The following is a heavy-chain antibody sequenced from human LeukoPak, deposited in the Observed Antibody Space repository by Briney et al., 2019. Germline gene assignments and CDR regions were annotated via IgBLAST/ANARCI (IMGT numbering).Heavy chain of an antibody. CDR2: IFYIGTT. J-gene: IGHJ4*02. D-gene: IGHD3-22*01. CDR1: GGSISSSSYY. CDR3: ARDRYYYDSSGYVFDY. V-gene: IGHV4-39*07. Sequence: SETLSLTCTVSGGSISSSSYYWGWIRQPPGKGLEWIGSIFYIGTTYYNPSLKSRVTISVDTSKNQFSLKLSSVTAADTAVYYCARDRYYYDSSGYVFDYWGQGTLVTVSS.